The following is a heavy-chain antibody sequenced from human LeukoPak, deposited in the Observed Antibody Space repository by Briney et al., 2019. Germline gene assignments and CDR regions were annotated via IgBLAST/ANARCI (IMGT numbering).Heavy chain of an antibody. J-gene: IGHJ4*02. CDR2: ISYDENIK. V-gene: IGHV3-30*03. CDR1: GFTFSSYG. CDR3: AHIAAAGIDY. Sequence: GRSLRLSCAASGFTFSSYGMHWVRQAPGKGLEWVAVISYDENIKYYADSVKGRFTISRDNSRNTLYLQMNSLRADDTAVYYCAHIAAAGIDYWGQGTLVTVSS. D-gene: IGHD6-13*01.